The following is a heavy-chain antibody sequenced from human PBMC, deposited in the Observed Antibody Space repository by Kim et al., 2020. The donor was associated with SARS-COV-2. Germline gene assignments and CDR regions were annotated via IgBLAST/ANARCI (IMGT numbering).Heavy chain of an antibody. D-gene: IGHD6-19*01. CDR1: GFTFSSYD. CDR3: ARGSIAVAGVYYYYGMDV. Sequence: GGSLRLSCAASGFTFSSYDMHWVRQATGKGLEWVSAIGTAGDTYYPGSVKGRFTISRENAKNSLYLRMNSLRAGDTAVYYCARGSIAVAGVYYYYGMDVWGQGTTVTVS. V-gene: IGHV3-13*04. CDR2: IGTAGDT. J-gene: IGHJ6*02.